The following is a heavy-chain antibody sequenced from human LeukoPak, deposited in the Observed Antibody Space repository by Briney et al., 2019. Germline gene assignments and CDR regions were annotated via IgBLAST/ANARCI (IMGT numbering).Heavy chain of an antibody. CDR2: ISAKNGNT. D-gene: IGHD3-22*01. J-gene: IGHJ1*01. Sequence: LRASVTVSCKASGYTFTRYGITWVRQAPGQGPEWMGWISAKNGNTNYARKLQGRVTMTTDTSPNTAYMELRSLRSDDTAVYYCARSLHYYDNSGLFIQHWGQGTLVTVSS. CDR3: ARSLHYYDNSGLFIQH. V-gene: IGHV1-18*01. CDR1: GYTFTRYG.